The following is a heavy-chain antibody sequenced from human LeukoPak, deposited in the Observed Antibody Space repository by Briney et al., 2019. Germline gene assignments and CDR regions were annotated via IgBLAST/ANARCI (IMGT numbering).Heavy chain of an antibody. D-gene: IGHD1-7*01. CDR2: FSWNSGSI. Sequence: GRALRVSRVASGFTFDDYAMHGVRQPPGKGLEGVSGFSWNSGSIGYADSVKGRFTISRDNAKNSLYLQMNSLRAKDMGLYYCAKGWVRGITGTLRGGFDYWGQGTLVTVSS. CDR3: AKGWVRGITGTLRGGFDY. V-gene: IGHV3-9*03. J-gene: IGHJ4*02. CDR1: GFTFDDYA.